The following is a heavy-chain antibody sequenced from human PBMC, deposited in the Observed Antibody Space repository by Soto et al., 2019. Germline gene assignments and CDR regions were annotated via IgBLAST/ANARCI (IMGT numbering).Heavy chain of an antibody. D-gene: IGHD3-22*01. CDR2: ISYDGGNK. Sequence: GGSLRLSCAASGFTFSSYAMSWVRQAPGKGLEWVAVISYDGGNKYYADSVKGRFTISRDNSKNTLYLQMNSLRAEDTAVYYCARDPYYYDSSGYFDYWGQGTLVTVSS. CDR3: ARDPYYYDSSGYFDY. CDR1: GFTFSSYA. J-gene: IGHJ4*02. V-gene: IGHV3-30-3*01.